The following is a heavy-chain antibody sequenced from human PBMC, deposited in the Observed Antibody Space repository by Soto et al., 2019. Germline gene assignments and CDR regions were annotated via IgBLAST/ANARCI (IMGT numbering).Heavy chain of an antibody. CDR1: GGTFNSYR. Sequence: QVQLVQSGAEVKKPGSSVKVSCKSSGGTFNSYRISWVRQARGQGREWMGGLIPIFGTPNYAQKFPGRLTITADDSTSTVYMELSSLRSEDTAMYDCAREKFSNYFDPWGQGSLVTVSS. J-gene: IGHJ5*02. CDR3: AREKFSNYFDP. D-gene: IGHD4-4*01. CDR2: LIPIFGTP. V-gene: IGHV1-69*01.